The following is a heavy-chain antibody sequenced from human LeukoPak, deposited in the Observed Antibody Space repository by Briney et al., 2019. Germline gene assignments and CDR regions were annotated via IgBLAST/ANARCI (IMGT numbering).Heavy chain of an antibody. Sequence: GGSLRLSCVASGFTFSSYWMHWVRQAPGKGLVWVSRLKSDGSSTNYADSVKGRFTISRDNAKNTLYLQMNSLRAEDTAVYYCARWGAAAGAADYWGQGTLVNVSS. CDR1: GFTFSSYW. CDR3: ARWGAAAGAADY. D-gene: IGHD6-13*01. J-gene: IGHJ4*02. CDR2: LKSDGSST. V-gene: IGHV3-74*01.